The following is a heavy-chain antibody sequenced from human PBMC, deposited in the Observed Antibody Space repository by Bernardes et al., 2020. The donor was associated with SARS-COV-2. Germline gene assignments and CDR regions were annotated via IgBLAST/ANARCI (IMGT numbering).Heavy chain of an antibody. J-gene: IGHJ4*02. Sequence: AALKVSCKSSGYTFTGYYLHWVRQAPGQGLEWMGWINPNSGATKYAPKFQGRVTMTRDTSISTAYMELSSLRSDDTAVFYCARLIIGTTYYFDYWGQGSLVTVSS. CDR2: INPNSGAT. D-gene: IGHD1-7*01. V-gene: IGHV1-2*02. CDR1: GYTFTGYY. CDR3: ARLIIGTTYYFDY.